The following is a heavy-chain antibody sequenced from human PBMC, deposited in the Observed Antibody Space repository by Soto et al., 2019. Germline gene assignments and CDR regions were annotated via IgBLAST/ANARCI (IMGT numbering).Heavy chain of an antibody. D-gene: IGHD1-26*01. CDR2: IFNSGTT. Sequence: QVQLQESGPGLVKPSQTLSLTCSVSGASTVSHYHWTWIRQPPGKGLEWMGYIFNSGTTFYNPSLTSRLAISMDTSGNHFSLELRSVTAADTAVYYCALALGPTTGLDYWRQGTLVTVSS. CDR3: ALALGPTTGLDY. CDR1: GASTVSHYH. V-gene: IGHV4-31*02. J-gene: IGHJ4*02.